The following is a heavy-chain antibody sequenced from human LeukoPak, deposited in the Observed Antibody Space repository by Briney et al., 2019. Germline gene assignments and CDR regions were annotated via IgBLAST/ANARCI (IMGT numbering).Heavy chain of an antibody. Sequence: SETLSLTCTVSGGSISSSYYHWGWIRQPPGKGLEWIGTIYYSGSTYYNPSLKSRVTISEDTSKNQFSLKLSSVTAADTAVYYCTFNLGSGSYAFDIWGQGTMVTVSS. CDR1: GGSISSSYYH. V-gene: IGHV4-39*07. CDR3: TFNLGSGSYAFDI. J-gene: IGHJ3*02. D-gene: IGHD3-10*01. CDR2: IYYSGST.